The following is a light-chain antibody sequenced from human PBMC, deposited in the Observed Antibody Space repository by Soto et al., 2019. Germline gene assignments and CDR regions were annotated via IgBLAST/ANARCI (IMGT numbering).Light chain of an antibody. V-gene: IGKV3-11*01. CDR3: QQYNSWPPIT. CDR1: QSVSSY. J-gene: IGKJ5*01. CDR2: DAS. Sequence: EIVLTQSPATLSLSPGERATLSCRASQSVSSYLAWYQQKPGQAPRLLIYDASNRATGIPARFSGSGSGTDFTLTISSLQSEDFVVYYCQQYNSWPPITFGQGTRLE.